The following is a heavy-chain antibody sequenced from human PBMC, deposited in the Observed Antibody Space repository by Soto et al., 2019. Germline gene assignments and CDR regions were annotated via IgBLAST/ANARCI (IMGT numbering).Heavy chain of an antibody. CDR2: IYYSGST. V-gene: IGHV4-39*01. CDR1: GISVSTSDYY. Sequence: WETLCLTCTVSGISVSTSDYYWGWVRQPPGKGLDWIGNIYYSGSTFYNPSLRSRVTLSVDTSKNQFSLRLNSVTAADTAVYFCAGFVVPASRNSDFDYWGQGTLVTVSS. D-gene: IGHD2-15*01. J-gene: IGHJ4*02. CDR3: AGFVVPASRNSDFDY.